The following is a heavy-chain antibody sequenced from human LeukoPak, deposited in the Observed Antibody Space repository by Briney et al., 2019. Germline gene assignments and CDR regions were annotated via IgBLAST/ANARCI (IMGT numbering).Heavy chain of an antibody. V-gene: IGHV4-39*01. Sequence: SGTLSLTCVVSGGSISSSSYYWGWIRQPPGKGLEWLGSIYYSGSTYYNPSLKSQVTISVDTSKSQFSLKLSSVTAADTAVYYCAGRLLLYYYDSSGYYEYFQHWGQGTLVTVSS. J-gene: IGHJ1*01. D-gene: IGHD3-22*01. CDR2: IYYSGST. CDR3: AGRLLLYYYDSSGYYEYFQH. CDR1: GGSISSSSYY.